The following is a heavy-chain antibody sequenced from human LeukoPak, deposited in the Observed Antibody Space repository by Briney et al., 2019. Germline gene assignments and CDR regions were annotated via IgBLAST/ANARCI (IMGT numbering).Heavy chain of an antibody. Sequence: SETLSLTCTVSGGSIGSGAYYWTWIRQPPGKGLEWFGYIFHSGVTSYNPSLKSRVTISVDTSKNQFSLTLTSVTAADTAVYYCASQRGPYRTSVFDYWGQGTLVTVSS. CDR3: ASQRGPYRTSVFDY. CDR1: GGSIGSGAYY. V-gene: IGHV4-30-2*01. D-gene: IGHD3-16*01. CDR2: IFHSGVT. J-gene: IGHJ4*02.